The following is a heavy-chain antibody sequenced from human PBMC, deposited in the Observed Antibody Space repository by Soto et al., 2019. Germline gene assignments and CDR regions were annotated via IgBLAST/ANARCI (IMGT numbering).Heavy chain of an antibody. J-gene: IGHJ4*02. Sequence: EVQLVESGGGLIQPGGSLRLSCAASGFTFSDHQMNWVRQAPGRGLEWFSVIYSSGTTYYGDSVKGRFTISRDTSKNTLYLQMNSLRTEDTALYYCARAGSPFHSDSTGYWGFDYWGQGTLVTVSS. D-gene: IGHD3-9*01. CDR3: ARAGSPFHSDSTGYWGFDY. CDR2: IYSSGTT. V-gene: IGHV3-53*01. CDR1: GFTFSDHQ.